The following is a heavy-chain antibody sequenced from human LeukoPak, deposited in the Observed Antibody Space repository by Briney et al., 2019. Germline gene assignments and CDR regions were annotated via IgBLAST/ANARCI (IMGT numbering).Heavy chain of an antibody. D-gene: IGHD5-18*01. V-gene: IGHV4-39*07. CDR1: GGSISSNTYY. CDR3: ARDYQGGYGDKTVDY. CDR2: IYYSGST. Sequence: SETLSLTCTVSGGSISSNTYYWRWIRQPPGKGLEWIGSIYYSGSTYYNPSLKSRVTISVDTSKNQFSLKLSSVTAADTAVYYCARDYQGGYGDKTVDYWGQGTLVTVSS. J-gene: IGHJ4*02.